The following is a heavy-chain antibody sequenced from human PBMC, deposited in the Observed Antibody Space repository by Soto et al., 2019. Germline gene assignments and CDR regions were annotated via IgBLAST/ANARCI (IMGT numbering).Heavy chain of an antibody. D-gene: IGHD3-22*01. CDR1: GFTFSSYA. CDR3: AKQYYYDSSGPHAFHI. J-gene: IGHJ3*02. CDR2: ISGSGGST. Sequence: GGSLRLSCAASGFTFSSYAMSWVRQAPGKGLEWVSAISGSGGSTYYADSVKGRFTISRDNSKNTLYLQMNSLRAEDTAVYYCAKQYYYDSSGPHAFHIWGQATLVTAS. V-gene: IGHV3-23*01.